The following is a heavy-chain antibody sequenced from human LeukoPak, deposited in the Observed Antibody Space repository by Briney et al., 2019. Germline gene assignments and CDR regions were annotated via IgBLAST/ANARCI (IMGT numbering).Heavy chain of an antibody. V-gene: IGHV3-7*05. CDR3: ARGRTGDY. CDR2: IKEDGSQK. J-gene: IGHJ4*02. CDR1: EFTFSHYE. D-gene: IGHD3/OR15-3a*01. Sequence: GGSLRLSCATSEFTFSHYEMNWVRQAPGKGLEWVANIKEDGSQKYYVDSVRGRLAISRDNAKNSLYLQMNSLRAEDTAVYYCARGRTGDYWGQGTLVTVSS.